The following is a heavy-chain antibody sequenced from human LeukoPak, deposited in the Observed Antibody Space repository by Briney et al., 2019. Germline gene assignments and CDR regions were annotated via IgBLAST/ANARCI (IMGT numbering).Heavy chain of an antibody. Sequence: SGPTLVNPTETPTLTCTFSGFSLSTSGMCVSWIRQPPGKALEWLARIDWDDDKYYSTSLKTRLTISKDTSKNQVVLTMTNMDPVDTATYYCARMTSGTYGKRGFDPWGQGTLVTVSS. D-gene: IGHD3-10*01. CDR2: IDWDDDK. J-gene: IGHJ5*02. V-gene: IGHV2-70*11. CDR3: ARMTSGTYGKRGFDP. CDR1: GFSLSTSGMC.